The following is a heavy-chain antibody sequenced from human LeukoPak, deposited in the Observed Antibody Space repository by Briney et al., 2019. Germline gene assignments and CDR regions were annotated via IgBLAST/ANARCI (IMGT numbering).Heavy chain of an antibody. Sequence: SETLSLTCTVSGGSISSSSYYWGWIRQPPGRGLEWIGNIYYSGSTNYNPSLKSRVTISVDTSKNQFSLKLSSVTAADTAVYYCARAFDSGLGWFDPWGQGTLVTVSS. CDR1: GGSISSSSYY. J-gene: IGHJ5*02. D-gene: IGHD1-26*01. CDR3: ARAFDSGLGWFDP. CDR2: IYYSGST. V-gene: IGHV4-39*07.